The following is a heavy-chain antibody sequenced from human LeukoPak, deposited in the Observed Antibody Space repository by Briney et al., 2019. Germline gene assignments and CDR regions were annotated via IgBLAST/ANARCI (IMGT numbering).Heavy chain of an antibody. CDR2: IYYSGST. V-gene: IGHV4-39*02. D-gene: IGHD6-19*01. CDR1: GGSISSSSYY. J-gene: IGHJ5*02. Sequence: PSETLSLTCTVSGGSISSSSYYWGWIRQPPGKGLEGIGSIYYSGSTYYNPSLNSRVTISVDTSKNQFSLKLSSVTAADTAVYYCARDLYSSGQNWFDPWGQGTLVTVSS. CDR3: ARDLYSSGQNWFDP.